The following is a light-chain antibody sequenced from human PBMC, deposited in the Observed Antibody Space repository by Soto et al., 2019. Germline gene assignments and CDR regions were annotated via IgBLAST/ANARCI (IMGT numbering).Light chain of an antibody. CDR2: KAS. V-gene: IGKV1-5*03. CDR1: QSISSW. J-gene: IGKJ1*01. CDR3: QQYNDNWT. Sequence: DIQMPQSPSTLSASVGDRVTITCRASQSISSWLAWHQQKPGQAPKLLIYKASTLQSGVPSRFSGSGSGTEFTLAISSLQPDDSATYYCQQYNDNWTFGQGTKVDI.